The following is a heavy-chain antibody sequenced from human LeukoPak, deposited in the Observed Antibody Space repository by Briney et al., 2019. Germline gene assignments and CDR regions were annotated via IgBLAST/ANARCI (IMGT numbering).Heavy chain of an antibody. Sequence: GGSLRLSCAASGFTFSSYWMSWVRQAPGKGLEWVANIKQDGSEKYYVDSVKGRFTISRDNAKNSLYLQMNSLRAEDTAVYYCARGQGGGYCSSTSCYRLFDYWGQGTLVTVSS. J-gene: IGHJ4*02. CDR3: ARGQGGGYCSSTSCYRLFDY. V-gene: IGHV3-7*01. CDR2: IKQDGSEK. D-gene: IGHD2-2*01. CDR1: GFTFSSYW.